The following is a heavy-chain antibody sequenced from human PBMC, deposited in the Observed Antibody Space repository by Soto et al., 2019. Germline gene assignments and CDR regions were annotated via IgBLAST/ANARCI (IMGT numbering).Heavy chain of an antibody. D-gene: IGHD2-21*01. CDR3: ARSPTYRLYYYYMDV. Sequence: SETLSLTCTVSGGSISSSSYYWGWIRQPPGKGLEWIGCIYYSGSTYYNPSLKSRVTISVDTSKNQFSLKLSSVTAADTAVYYCARSPTYRLYYYYMDVWGKGTTVTVSS. CDR2: IYYSGST. J-gene: IGHJ6*03. CDR1: GGSISSSSYY. V-gene: IGHV4-39*07.